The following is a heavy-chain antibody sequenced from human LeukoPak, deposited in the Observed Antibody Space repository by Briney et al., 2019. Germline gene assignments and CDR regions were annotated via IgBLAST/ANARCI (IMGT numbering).Heavy chain of an antibody. CDR3: ARGLRYYGSGSYYHYYYYYMDV. CDR2: IYYSGST. D-gene: IGHD3-10*01. J-gene: IGHJ6*03. Sequence: SETLSLTCTVSGGSISSYYWSWIRQPPGKGLEWIGYIYYSGSTNYNPSLKSRVTISVDTSKNQFSLKLSPVTAADTAVYYCARGLRYYGSGSYYHYYYYYMDVWGKGTTVTVSS. CDR1: GGSISSYY. V-gene: IGHV4-59*01.